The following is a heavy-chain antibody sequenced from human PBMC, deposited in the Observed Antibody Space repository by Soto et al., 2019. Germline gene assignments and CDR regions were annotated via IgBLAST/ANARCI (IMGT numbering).Heavy chain of an antibody. CDR2: IIPIFGTP. CDR3: ATLRDYSDKSDDY. J-gene: IGHJ4*02. CDR1: GGTFRNYA. Sequence: GASVKVSCKASGGTFRNYAINWVRQAPGQGLEWMGGIIPIFGTPNYAQKFQGRVTITADETTSTAYMELSSLRSEDTAVYYCATLRDYSDKSDDYWGQGTLVTVSS. D-gene: IGHD4-17*01. V-gene: IGHV1-69*01.